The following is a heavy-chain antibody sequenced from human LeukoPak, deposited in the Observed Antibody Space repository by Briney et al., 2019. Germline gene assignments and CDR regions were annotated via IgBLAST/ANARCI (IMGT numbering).Heavy chain of an antibody. D-gene: IGHD2-15*01. V-gene: IGHV4-34*01. Sequence: SETLSLTCAVYGGSFSGYYWSWIRQPPGNGLEWIGEINHSGSTNYNPSLKSRVTIPVDTSKNQFSLKLSSVTAADTAVYYCARSGYSKNFDYWGQGTLVTVSS. J-gene: IGHJ4*02. CDR2: INHSGST. CDR3: ARSGYSKNFDY. CDR1: GGSFSGYY.